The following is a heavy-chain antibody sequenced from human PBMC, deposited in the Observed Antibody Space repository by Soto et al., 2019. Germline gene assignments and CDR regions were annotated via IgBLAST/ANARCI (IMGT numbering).Heavy chain of an antibody. CDR3: ARGSSRWDY. Sequence: NPSEALTLNCTVSGCSISSFYWSWIRQPAGKGLEWIGRIYSGGRNNYNPSLKSRVTMSVDTSKNQFSLRLSSVTAADTAMYYCARGSSRWDYWGQGTLVPVSS. J-gene: IGHJ4*02. V-gene: IGHV4-4*07. D-gene: IGHD6-13*01. CDR1: GCSISSFY. CDR2: IYSGGRN.